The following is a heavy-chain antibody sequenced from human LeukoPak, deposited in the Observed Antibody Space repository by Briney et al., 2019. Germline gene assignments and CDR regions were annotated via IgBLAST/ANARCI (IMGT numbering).Heavy chain of an antibody. V-gene: IGHV1-2*02. CDR2: INPNSGAT. Sequence: ASVTVSCTASGYTFTGYYIHWVRQAPGQGLEWMGWINPNSGATDYAQNFQGRVTMTRDTSISTAYMELSRLRSDDTAVYYCARDPGRGGSCYDYWGQGTLVTVSS. J-gene: IGHJ4*02. CDR1: GYTFTGYY. CDR3: ARDPGRGGSCYDY. D-gene: IGHD2-15*01.